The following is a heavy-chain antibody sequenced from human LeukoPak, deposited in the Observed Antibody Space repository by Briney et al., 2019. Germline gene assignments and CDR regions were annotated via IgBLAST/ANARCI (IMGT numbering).Heavy chain of an antibody. CDR3: ARGRGFGELWNDYYYDDLDV. V-gene: IGHV1-69*06. J-gene: IGHJ6*04. CDR1: GGTFSSYA. CDR2: IIPIFGTA. D-gene: IGHD3-10*01. Sequence: SVKVSCKASGGTFSSYAMSWVRQGPGQGIEWMGGIIPIFGTANYAQKLQGRVTINADKSTSTAYMELSSLRSKDTAVYYCARGRGFGELWNDYYYDDLDVWGKGTTVTVSS.